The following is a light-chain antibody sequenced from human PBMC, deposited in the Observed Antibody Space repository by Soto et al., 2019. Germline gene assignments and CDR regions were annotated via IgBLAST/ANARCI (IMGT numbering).Light chain of an antibody. CDR2: EVS. Sequence: QSALXQPPSASVSPGQSVTISCTGTSSDISPYIYVSWYQQHPGKAPKLMISEVSRRPSGVPERFSCSKSANTAFLTVSGLQADDDAHYYCSSYAVSNNVVFGTGTKVTV. J-gene: IGLJ1*01. CDR3: SSYAVSNNVV. CDR1: SSDISPYIY. V-gene: IGLV2-8*01.